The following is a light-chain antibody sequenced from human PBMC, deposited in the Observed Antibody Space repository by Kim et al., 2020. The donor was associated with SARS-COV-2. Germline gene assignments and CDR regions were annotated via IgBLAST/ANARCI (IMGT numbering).Light chain of an antibody. Sequence: NFMLTQPRSVSESPGKTITISCTRIGDSDVGYFVQWFQQRPGSAPTTVIYENDKRPSGVPDRFSGSFDSSSRSASLTISGLKTEDEADYYCQSYARDNPWVIGGGTQLTVL. CDR2: END. J-gene: IGLJ2*01. CDR3: QSYARDNPWV. V-gene: IGLV6-57*03. CDR1: GDSDVGYF.